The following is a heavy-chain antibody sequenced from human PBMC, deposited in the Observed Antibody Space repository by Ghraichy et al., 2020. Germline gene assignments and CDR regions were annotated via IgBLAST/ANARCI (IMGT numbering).Heavy chain of an antibody. V-gene: IGHV3-23*01. CDR1: GFTFSSYA. D-gene: IGHD5/OR15-5a*01. J-gene: IGHJ4*02. Sequence: GGSLRLSCAASGFTFSSYAMNWVRQAPGKGLEWVSAISDGGGYTYNADSVKGRFTISRDNSKNTLYLQMSSLRAEDTAVYYCARAGVVSTMRRNYLDDWGQGTLVTVSS. CDR3: ARAGVVSTMRRNYLDD. CDR2: ISDGGGYT.